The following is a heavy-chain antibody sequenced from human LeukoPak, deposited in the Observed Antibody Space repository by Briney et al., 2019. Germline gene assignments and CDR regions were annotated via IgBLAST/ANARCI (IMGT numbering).Heavy chain of an antibody. CDR3: ARDDSWLRTGGYLDN. CDR2: ISPSGSTI. CDR1: GFTFSTYE. Sequence: RGSLRLSCAASGFTFSTYEMSWVRQAPGKGLEWVSYISPSGSTIHYADSVKGRFSISRDNAKNSLYLQMNSLRVEDTAVYYCARDDSWLRTGGYLDNWGQGTLVTVSS. D-gene: IGHD5-12*01. J-gene: IGHJ4*02. V-gene: IGHV3-48*03.